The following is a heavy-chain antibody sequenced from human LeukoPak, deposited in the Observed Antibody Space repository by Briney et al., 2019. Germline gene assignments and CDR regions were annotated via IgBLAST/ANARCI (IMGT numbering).Heavy chain of an antibody. CDR1: GGSISSGGYY. CDR2: IYYSGST. J-gene: IGHJ1*01. V-gene: IGHV4-31*03. Sequence: SETLSLTCTVSGGSISSGGYYWSWIRQHPGKGLEWIGYIYYSGSTYYNPSLKSRVTISVDTSKNQFSLKLSSVTAADMAVYYCARGSVTTSAEYFQHWGQGTLVTVSS. CDR3: ARGSVTTSAEYFQH. D-gene: IGHD4-17*01.